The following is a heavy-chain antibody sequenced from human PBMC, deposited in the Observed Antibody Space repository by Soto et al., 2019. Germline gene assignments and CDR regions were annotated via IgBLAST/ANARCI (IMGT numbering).Heavy chain of an antibody. CDR3: ARDITIFLIGGMDV. Sequence: VGSLRLSCAASGFTFSSYSMNWVRQAPGKGLEWVSYISSSSSTIYYADSVKGRFTISRDNAKNSLYLQMNSLRDEDTAVYYCARDITIFLIGGMDVWGQGTTVTVSS. CDR1: GFTFSSYS. D-gene: IGHD3-9*01. J-gene: IGHJ6*02. V-gene: IGHV3-48*02. CDR2: ISSSSSTI.